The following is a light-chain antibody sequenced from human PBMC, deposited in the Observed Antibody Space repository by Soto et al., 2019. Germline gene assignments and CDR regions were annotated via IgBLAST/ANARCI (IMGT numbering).Light chain of an antibody. Sequence: QSVLTQPPSASGTPGQRVTISCSGSSSNIGTNTVNWYQQFPRSAPKLLMYSSNQRPSGVPDRFSGSKSGTSASLAISGLQSEDDADYYCAAWDGSLNVVLFGGGTQLTVL. CDR3: AAWDGSLNVVL. V-gene: IGLV1-44*01. CDR1: SSNIGTNT. CDR2: SSN. J-gene: IGLJ3*02.